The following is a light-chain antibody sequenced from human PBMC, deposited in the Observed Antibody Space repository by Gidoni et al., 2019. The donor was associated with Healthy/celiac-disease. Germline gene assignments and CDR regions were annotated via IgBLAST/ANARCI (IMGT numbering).Light chain of an antibody. CDR3: MQALQTPRT. Sequence: DIVITQFPLSLPVTPGEPASISCRSSQSPLHSNGYNYLDWYLQKPGQSPQLLIYLGSNRASGVPDRFSGSGSGTDFTLKISKVEAEDVGVYYCMQALQTPRTFXPXTKVDIK. V-gene: IGKV2-28*01. CDR2: LGS. J-gene: IGKJ3*01. CDR1: QSPLHSNGYNY.